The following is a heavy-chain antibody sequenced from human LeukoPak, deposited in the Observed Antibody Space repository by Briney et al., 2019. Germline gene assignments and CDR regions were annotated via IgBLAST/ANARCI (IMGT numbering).Heavy chain of an antibody. Sequence: SETLSLTCAVYGGSFSGYYWSWIRQPPGKGLEWIGEINHSGSTNYNPSLKSRVTISVDTSKNQFSLKLSSVTAADTAVYYCARHYQYTTIFGVVSSFDYWGQGTLVTVSS. V-gene: IGHV4-34*01. CDR1: GGSFSGYY. D-gene: IGHD3-3*01. CDR3: ARHYQYTTIFGVVSSFDY. J-gene: IGHJ4*02. CDR2: INHSGST.